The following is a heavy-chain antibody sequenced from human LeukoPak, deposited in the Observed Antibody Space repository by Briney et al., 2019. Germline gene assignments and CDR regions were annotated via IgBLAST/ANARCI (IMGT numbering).Heavy chain of an antibody. CDR1: GFTFSDYY. V-gene: IGHV3-11*01. CDR3: ARTAYYYDSSGYDDAFDI. J-gene: IGHJ3*02. Sequence: GGSLRLSCAASGFTFSDYYMSWIRQAPGKGLEWVSLISRSGSTRYYADSLKGRFTISRDNAKNSLYLQMNSLRAEDTAVYYCARTAYYYDSSGYDDAFDIWGQGTMVTVSS. D-gene: IGHD3-22*01. CDR2: ISRSGSTR.